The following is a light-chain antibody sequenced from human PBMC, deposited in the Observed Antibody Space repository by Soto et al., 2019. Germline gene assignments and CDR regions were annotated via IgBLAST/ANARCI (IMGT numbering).Light chain of an antibody. V-gene: IGKV1-5*03. CDR2: MAS. CDR3: QQSYSTRWT. Sequence: DIQMTQSPSTLSASVGDRVTITCRASLSISSWLAWYQQKPGKAPMLLIYMASSLESGVPSRFSGSGSGTDFTLTISSLQPEDFATYYCQQSYSTRWTFGQGTKVEIK. J-gene: IGKJ1*01. CDR1: LSISSW.